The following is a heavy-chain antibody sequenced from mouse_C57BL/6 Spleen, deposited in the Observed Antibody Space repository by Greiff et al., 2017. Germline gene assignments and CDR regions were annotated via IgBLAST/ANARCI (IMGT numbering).Heavy chain of an antibody. Sequence: QVQLQQPGAELVKPGASVKLSCKASGYTFTSYWMHWVKQRPGQGLEWIGMIHPNSGSTNYNEKFKSKATLTVDKSSSTAYMQLSSLTSEDSAVYYCARGTAQATSWFAYWCQGTLVTVSA. CDR3: ARGTAQATSWFAY. V-gene: IGHV1-64*01. CDR2: IHPNSGST. CDR1: GYTFTSYW. J-gene: IGHJ3*01. D-gene: IGHD3-2*02.